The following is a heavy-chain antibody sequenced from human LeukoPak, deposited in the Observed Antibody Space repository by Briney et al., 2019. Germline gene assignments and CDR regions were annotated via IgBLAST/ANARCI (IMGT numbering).Heavy chain of an antibody. CDR2: IDEDGSET. Sequence: GESLRLSCAASGFTFTTYWMTWVRQAPGKGLEWVASIDEDGSETHYVDSVMGRFTISRDNAKNSLYLQMNSLRAEDMAVYYCARDDTHYGSSGSFYDAFDIWGQGTMVTVSS. CDR3: ARDDTHYGSSGSFYDAFDI. D-gene: IGHD3-22*01. J-gene: IGHJ3*02. V-gene: IGHV3-7*01. CDR1: GFTFTTYW.